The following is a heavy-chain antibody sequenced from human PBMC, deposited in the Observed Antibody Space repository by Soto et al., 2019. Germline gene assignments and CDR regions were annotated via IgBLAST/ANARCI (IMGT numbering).Heavy chain of an antibody. CDR1: GFTFSSYA. D-gene: IGHD6-13*01. Sequence: PGGYLRLSCAASGFTFSSYAMSWVRQAPGKGLEWVSAISGSGGSTYYADSVKGRFTISRDNSKNTLYLQMNSLRAEDTAVYYCAKGRAYDSSSWFEPAPDFFGMDVWGNGTPVTVSS. J-gene: IGHJ6*03. CDR2: ISGSGGST. CDR3: AKGRAYDSSSWFEPAPDFFGMDV. V-gene: IGHV3-23*01.